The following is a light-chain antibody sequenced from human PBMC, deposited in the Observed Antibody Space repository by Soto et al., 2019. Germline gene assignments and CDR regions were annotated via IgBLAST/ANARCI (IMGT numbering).Light chain of an antibody. Sequence: EIVLTQSPGTLSLSPGERATLSCRASHSVSSSYLAWYQQKPGQAPRLLIYGASSRATGIPDRFSGSGSGTDFTLIISRLEPEAFAVYYCQQYGGSPPYTFGQGTKLEIK. CDR3: QQYGGSPPYT. J-gene: IGKJ2*01. V-gene: IGKV3-20*01. CDR2: GAS. CDR1: HSVSSSY.